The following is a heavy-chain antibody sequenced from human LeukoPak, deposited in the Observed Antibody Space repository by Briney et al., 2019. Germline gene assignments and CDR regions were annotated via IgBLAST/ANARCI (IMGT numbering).Heavy chain of an antibody. J-gene: IGHJ4*02. Sequence: GGSLRLSCAASGFTFSSYAMSWVRQAPGKGLEWVSAISGSGGSTYYADSVKGRLTISRDNAKNSLYLQMNSLRAEDTAVYYCARLASTGLVDYWGQGTLVTVSS. V-gene: IGHV3-23*01. D-gene: IGHD6-19*01. CDR2: ISGSGGST. CDR1: GFTFSSYA. CDR3: ARLASTGLVDY.